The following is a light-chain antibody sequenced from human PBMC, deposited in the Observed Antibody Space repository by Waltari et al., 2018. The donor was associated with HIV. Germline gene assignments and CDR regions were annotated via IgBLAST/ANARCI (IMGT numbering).Light chain of an antibody. CDR3: SSYAGSNNVI. CDR2: EVS. V-gene: IGLV2-8*01. Sequence: QSALPQPPSASVSPGQSVTISCTGTSSDVGGYSYVSWYQQHPGKAPKLMIYEVSKRPSGVPDRFSGSKSGNAASLTVSGLQAEDEADYYCSSYAGSNNVIFGGGTKLTVL. CDR1: SSDVGGYSY. J-gene: IGLJ2*01.